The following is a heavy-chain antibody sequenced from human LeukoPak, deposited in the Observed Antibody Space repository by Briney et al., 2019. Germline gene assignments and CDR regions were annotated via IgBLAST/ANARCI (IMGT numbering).Heavy chain of an antibody. Sequence: PGGSLRLSCAASGFTFSSYAMSWARQAPGKGLEWVSAISGGGGSTYYADSVKGRFTISRDNSKNTLYLQMNSLRAEDTALYYCARDRLGAMLFFDSWGQGTLVTVSS. J-gene: IGHJ4*02. CDR1: GFTFSSYA. V-gene: IGHV3-23*01. CDR2: ISGGGGST. CDR3: ARDRLGAMLFFDS. D-gene: IGHD3-16*01.